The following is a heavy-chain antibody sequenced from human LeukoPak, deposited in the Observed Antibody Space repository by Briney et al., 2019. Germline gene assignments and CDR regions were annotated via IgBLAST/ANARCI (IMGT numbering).Heavy chain of an antibody. CDR1: GGTFSSYA. V-gene: IGHV1-69*01. J-gene: IGHJ4*02. CDR2: IIPIFGTA. D-gene: IGHD6-13*01. CDR3: ARVSYSSSWHDGY. Sequence: SVKVSCKASGGTFSSYAISWVRRAPGQGLEWMGGIIPIFGTANYAQKFQGRVTITADESTSTAYMELSSLRSEDTAVYYCARVSYSSSWHDGYWGQGTLVTVSS.